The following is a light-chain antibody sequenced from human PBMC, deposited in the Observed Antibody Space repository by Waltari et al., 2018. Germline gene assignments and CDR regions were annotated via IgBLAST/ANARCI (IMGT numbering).Light chain of an antibody. CDR1: QSVGSY. V-gene: IGKV3-11*01. CDR3: QQRNTWWT. Sequence: EIVLTQSPATLSLSPGERATLSCRASQSVGSYLAWYQQRPGQAPRLLISDASNRATGIPARFSGSGSETDFTLTISSLEPVDFAVYYCQQRNTWWTFGQGTKVEIK. CDR2: DAS. J-gene: IGKJ1*01.